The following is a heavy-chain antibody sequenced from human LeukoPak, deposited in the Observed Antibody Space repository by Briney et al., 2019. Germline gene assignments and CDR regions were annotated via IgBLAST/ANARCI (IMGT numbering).Heavy chain of an antibody. Sequence: GGSLRLSCAASGFTFSSYSMNWVRQAPGKGLEWVSSISSSSSYIYYADSVKGRFTISRDNAKNALYLQMNSLRAEDTAVYYCARDIGHGDYGSDWFDPWGQGTLVTVSS. D-gene: IGHD4-17*01. V-gene: IGHV3-21*01. J-gene: IGHJ5*02. CDR2: ISSSSSYI. CDR1: GFTFSSYS. CDR3: ARDIGHGDYGSDWFDP.